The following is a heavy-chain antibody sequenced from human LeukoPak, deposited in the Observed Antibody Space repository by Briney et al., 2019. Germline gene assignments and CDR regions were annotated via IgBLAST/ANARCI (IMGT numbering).Heavy chain of an antibody. Sequence: PSETLSLTCTVSGYSLSSGFFCDWIRQSPGKGLEWIGSFSHRGGSYHNPSLKSRVTISVDTSKNAFFMEVHSVTAADSAIYYCARHTIFCSFINCSPFDPWGQGTLVTVSS. CDR2: FSHRGGS. J-gene: IGHJ5*02. D-gene: IGHD3-3*01. CDR1: GYSLSSGFF. V-gene: IGHV4-38-2*02. CDR3: ARHTIFCSFINCSPFDP.